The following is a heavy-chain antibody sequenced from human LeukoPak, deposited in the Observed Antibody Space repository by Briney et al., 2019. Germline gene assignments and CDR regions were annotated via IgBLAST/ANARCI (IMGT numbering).Heavy chain of an antibody. D-gene: IGHD5-24*01. CDR1: GYTFTSYA. J-gene: IGHJ3*02. CDR3: ARDPLNNYSPPPDAFDI. V-gene: IGHV1-3*01. Sequence: ASVKVSCKASGYTFTSYAMHWVRQAPGQGLEWMGWINAGNGNTKYSQKFQGRVTITRDTSASTAYMELSSLRSEDTAVYYCARDPLNNYSPPPDAFDIWGQGTMVTVSS. CDR2: INAGNGNT.